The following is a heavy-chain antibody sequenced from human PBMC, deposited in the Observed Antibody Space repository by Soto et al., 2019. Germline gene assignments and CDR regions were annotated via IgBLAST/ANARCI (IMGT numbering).Heavy chain of an antibody. Sequence: ASVKISCKASGGTFRSYAISWVRQAPGQGLEWMGGIIPIFGTANYAQKFQGRVTITADESTSTAYMELSSLRSEDTAVYYCAREGGAIVVVPAAHYYGMDVWGQGTTVTVSS. D-gene: IGHD2-2*01. J-gene: IGHJ6*02. V-gene: IGHV1-69*13. CDR1: GGTFRSYA. CDR2: IIPIFGTA. CDR3: AREGGAIVVVPAAHYYGMDV.